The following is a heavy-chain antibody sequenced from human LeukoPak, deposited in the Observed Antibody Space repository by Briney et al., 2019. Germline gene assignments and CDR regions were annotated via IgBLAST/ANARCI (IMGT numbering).Heavy chain of an antibody. D-gene: IGHD6-19*01. Sequence: SETLSLTCTVSGGSISSYYWSWIRQPPGKGLEWIGYIYYSGSTNYNPSLKSRVTISVDTSKNQFSLKLSPVTAADTAVYYCARRGAVAGTGSVAFDIWGQGTMVTVSS. CDR1: GGSISSYY. CDR2: IYYSGST. V-gene: IGHV4-59*08. J-gene: IGHJ3*02. CDR3: ARRGAVAGTGSVAFDI.